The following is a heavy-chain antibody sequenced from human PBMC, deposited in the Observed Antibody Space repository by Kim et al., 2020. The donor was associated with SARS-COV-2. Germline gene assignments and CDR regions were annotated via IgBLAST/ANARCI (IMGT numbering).Heavy chain of an antibody. CDR2: GGT. Sequence: GGTYYNPSLSGRVTISVDTSKTQFSLKVTSVTAADTAVYFCARHYYGPLYWGQGTLVTVSS. CDR3: ARHYYGPLY. D-gene: IGHD3-10*01. J-gene: IGHJ4*02. V-gene: IGHV4-39*01.